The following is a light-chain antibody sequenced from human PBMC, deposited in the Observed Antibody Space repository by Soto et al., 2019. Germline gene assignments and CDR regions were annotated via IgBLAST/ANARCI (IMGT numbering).Light chain of an antibody. CDR2: DDN. Sequence: QSVLKKPGSVSASPEQKLTISCSGSSLNSGVNSVSWYQQLQGTAPKLLIYDDNKRPSGIPDRFSGSKSCTSATLGITGFQTGDESDYYCGSWDSSLSAYVFGTGTKVTVL. V-gene: IGLV1-51*01. CDR3: GSWDSSLSAYV. CDR1: SLNSGVNS. J-gene: IGLJ1*01.